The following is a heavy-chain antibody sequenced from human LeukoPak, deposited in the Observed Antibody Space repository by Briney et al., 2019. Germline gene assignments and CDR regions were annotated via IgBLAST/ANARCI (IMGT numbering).Heavy chain of an antibody. V-gene: IGHV3-53*01. CDR3: AKDEGTSSCFWFGP. Sequence: GGSLRLSCAASGFTVSSNYMSWVRQAPGKGLEWVSIIFSGGSKYYAESVEGRFTISRDNSKNTLDLQMNSLRAEDTAVYYCAKDEGTSSCFWFGPWGQGMLVTVSS. J-gene: IGHJ5*02. CDR2: IFSGGSK. CDR1: GFTVSSNY. D-gene: IGHD2-2*01.